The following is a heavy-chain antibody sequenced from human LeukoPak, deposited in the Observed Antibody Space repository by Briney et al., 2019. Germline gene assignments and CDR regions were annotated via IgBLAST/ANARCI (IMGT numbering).Heavy chain of an antibody. CDR1: GYTFTNYY. J-gene: IGHJ6*03. D-gene: IGHD4-11*01. V-gene: IGHV1-46*01. Sequence: ASVKVSCKTSGYTFTNYYMNWVRQAPGQGLEWMGMINPSDGITTYALKFQGRVAVTRDTSTSTVYMELSSLRSEDTAVYYCARVGDYSNYGLGARGGSWNYYYYYYMDVWGKGTTVTVSS. CDR2: INPSDGIT. CDR3: ARVGDYSNYGLGARGGSWNYYYYYYMDV.